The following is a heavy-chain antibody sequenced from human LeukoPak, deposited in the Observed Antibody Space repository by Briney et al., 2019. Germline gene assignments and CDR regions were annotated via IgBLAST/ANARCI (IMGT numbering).Heavy chain of an antibody. D-gene: IGHD4-17*01. CDR3: TLTVTMDY. CDR1: GFTFSSYW. J-gene: IGHJ4*02. Sequence: GGSQRLSCAASGFTFSSYWMSWVRQAPGKGLEWVANIKQDGSEKYCVHSVKGRFTISRDNAKNSLYLQMNSLRAEDTAVYYCTLTVTMDYWGQGTLVTVSS. V-gene: IGHV3-7*02. CDR2: IKQDGSEK.